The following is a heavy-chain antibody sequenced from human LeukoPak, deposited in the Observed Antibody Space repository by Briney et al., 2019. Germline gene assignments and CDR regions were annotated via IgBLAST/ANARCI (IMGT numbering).Heavy chain of an antibody. J-gene: IGHJ4*02. V-gene: IGHV3-48*03. CDR3: VSMVRGIGY. CDR2: ISSSGSTI. Sequence: GGSLRLSCAASGFTFSSYEMNWVRQAPGKGLEWVSYISSSGSTIYYADSVKGRFTISGDNAKNSLYLQMNSLRAEDTAVYYCVSMVRGIGYWGQGTLVTVSS. D-gene: IGHD3-10*01. CDR1: GFTFSSYE.